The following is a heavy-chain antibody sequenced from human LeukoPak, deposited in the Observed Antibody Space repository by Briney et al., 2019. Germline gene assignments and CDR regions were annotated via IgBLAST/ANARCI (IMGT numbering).Heavy chain of an antibody. D-gene: IGHD2-8*01. CDR3: GRGRGNGRPENYFDY. V-gene: IGHV1-8*01. J-gene: IGHJ4*02. Sequence: ASAKVSCKASGYTFTSYDINWVRQATGQGPEWMGWMNPNSGNTGYVQRFQGRVTMTRNTSISTAYMELNSLRSEDTAVYFCGRGRGNGRPENYFDYWGQGTLVTVSS. CDR1: GYTFTSYD. CDR2: MNPNSGNT.